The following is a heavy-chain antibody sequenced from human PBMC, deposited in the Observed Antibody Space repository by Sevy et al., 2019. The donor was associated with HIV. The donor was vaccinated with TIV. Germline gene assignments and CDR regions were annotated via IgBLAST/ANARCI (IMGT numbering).Heavy chain of an antibody. D-gene: IGHD6-6*01. CDR2: INTNTGNP. V-gene: IGHV7-4-1*02. J-gene: IGHJ4*02. Sequence: ASVKVSCKASDYTFSTQGFNWVRQAPGQGLEWMGWINTNTGNPTYAQGFTGRFVFSLDTSVSTAYLQISSLKAEDTAVYYCARDPNFVIAAETYFDYWGQGTLVTVSS. CDR3: ARDPNFVIAAETYFDY. CDR1: DYTFSTQG.